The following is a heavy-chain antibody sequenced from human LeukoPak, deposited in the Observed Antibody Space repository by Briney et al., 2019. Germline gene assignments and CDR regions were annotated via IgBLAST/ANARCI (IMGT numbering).Heavy chain of an antibody. CDR3: AKDGSWGDYYFYFYMDV. CDR2: GGSGGSK. Sequence: GGSLRLSCAASGFTFTSYGMSWVRQAPGKGLEWVSYGGSGGSKYYADSVKGRFTISRDNSKNTLYIEMNSLRAEDTAVYYCAKDGSWGDYYFYFYMDVWGKGTTVTVSS. V-gene: IGHV3-23*01. CDR1: GFTFTSYG. J-gene: IGHJ6*03. D-gene: IGHD3-16*01.